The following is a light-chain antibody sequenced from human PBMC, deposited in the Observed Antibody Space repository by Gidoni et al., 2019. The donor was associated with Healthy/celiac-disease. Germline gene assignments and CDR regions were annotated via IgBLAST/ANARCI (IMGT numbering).Light chain of an antibody. Sequence: EIVLTQSPATLSLSPGERATLSCRASQSVSSYLAWYQQKPGQAPRLLIDEASNRATGIPARFSGSGSGTDFTLTISSLEPEDFAVYYCQQRSNWPLFTFGPGTKVDIK. CDR1: QSVSSY. J-gene: IGKJ3*01. CDR3: QQRSNWPLFT. CDR2: EAS. V-gene: IGKV3-11*01.